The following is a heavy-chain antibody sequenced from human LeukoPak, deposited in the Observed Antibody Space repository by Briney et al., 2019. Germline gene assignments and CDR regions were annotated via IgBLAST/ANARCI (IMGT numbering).Heavy chain of an antibody. Sequence: SETLSLTCIVSGDSIRSYYWIWIRQAPGKALEWIGHIHNNGDIAYNFSLKSRVTISMDTSKNQFSLKLSSVTAADTAVYYCGRWGYFDSGNYFVVDYWGQGTVVTVSS. J-gene: IGHJ4*02. CDR2: IHNNGDI. D-gene: IGHD3-22*01. CDR1: GDSIRSYY. V-gene: IGHV4-59*01. CDR3: GRWGYFDSGNYFVVDY.